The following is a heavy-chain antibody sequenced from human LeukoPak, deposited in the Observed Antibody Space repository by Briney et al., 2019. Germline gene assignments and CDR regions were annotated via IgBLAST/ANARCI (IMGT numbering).Heavy chain of an antibody. CDR2: IYYSGST. Sequence: SETLSLTCTVSGGSISSYYWSWIRQPPGKGLEWIGYIYYSGSTNYNPSLKSRVTISVDASKNQFSLKLSSVTAADTAVYYCARGRLYCSSTSCPPTWFDPWGQGTLVTVSS. CDR3: ARGRLYCSSTSCPPTWFDP. D-gene: IGHD2-2*01. V-gene: IGHV4-59*12. J-gene: IGHJ5*02. CDR1: GGSISSYY.